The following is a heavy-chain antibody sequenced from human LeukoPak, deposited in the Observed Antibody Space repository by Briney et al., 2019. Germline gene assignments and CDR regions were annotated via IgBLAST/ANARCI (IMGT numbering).Heavy chain of an antibody. CDR1: GGSFSGYY. V-gene: IGHV4-34*01. Sequence: SETLSPTCAVYGGSFSGYYWSWIRQPPGKGLEWIGEINHSGSTNYNPSLKSRVTISVDTSKNQFSLKLSSVTAADTAVYYCARPRSSSWQQNYYYYGMDVWGQGTTVTVSS. CDR2: INHSGST. D-gene: IGHD6-13*01. J-gene: IGHJ6*02. CDR3: ARPRSSSWQQNYYYYGMDV.